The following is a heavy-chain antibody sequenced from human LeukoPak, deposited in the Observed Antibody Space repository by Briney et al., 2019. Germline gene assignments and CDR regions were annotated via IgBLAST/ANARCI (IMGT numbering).Heavy chain of an antibody. CDR2: IKQDGSEK. D-gene: IGHD6-13*01. J-gene: IGHJ6*03. V-gene: IGHV3-7*01. Sequence: PGGSLRLSCAASGFTFSSYWMSWVRQAPGKGLEWVANIKQDGSEKYYVDSVKGRFTISRDNAKNSLYLQMNSLRAEDTAVYYCARRAGYSSSWYGGYYYYYYMDVWGKGTTVTVSS. CDR3: ARRAGYSSSWYGGYYYYYYMDV. CDR1: GFTFSSYW.